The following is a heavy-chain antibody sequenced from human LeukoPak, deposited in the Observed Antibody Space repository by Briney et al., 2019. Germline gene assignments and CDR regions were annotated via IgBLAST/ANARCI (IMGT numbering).Heavy chain of an antibody. CDR3: AREQVGWFGELLSHPYGMDV. CDR1: GFTFSDYY. J-gene: IGHJ6*02. V-gene: IGHV3-11*01. Sequence: GGSLRLSCAASGFTFSDYYMSWIRQAPGKGLEWVSYISSSGSTIYYADSVKGRFTISRDNAKNSLYLQMNSLRAEDTAVYYCAREQVGWFGELLSHPYGMDVWGQGTTVTVS. CDR2: ISSSGSTI. D-gene: IGHD3-10*01.